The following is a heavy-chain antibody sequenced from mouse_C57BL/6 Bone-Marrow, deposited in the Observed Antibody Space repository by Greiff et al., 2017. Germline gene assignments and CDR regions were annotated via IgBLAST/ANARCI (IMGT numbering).Heavy chain of an antibody. D-gene: IGHD2-4*01. CDR1: GYTFTDYY. CDR2: INPNNGGT. V-gene: IGHV1-26*01. Sequence: DVQLQESGPELVKPGASVKISCKASGYTFTDYYMNWVKQSHGKSLEWIGDINPNNGGTSYNQKFKGKATLTVDKSSSTAYMELRSLTSEDSAVYYCARYGDYDDYWGQGTTLTVSS. J-gene: IGHJ2*01. CDR3: ARYGDYDDY.